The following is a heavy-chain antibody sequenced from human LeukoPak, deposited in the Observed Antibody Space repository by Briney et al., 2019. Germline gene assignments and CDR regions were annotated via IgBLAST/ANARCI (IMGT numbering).Heavy chain of an antibody. J-gene: IGHJ3*02. CDR3: ARNGPNGGRYTRAFDI. CDR1: GYSFTSYW. V-gene: IGHV5-51*01. Sequence: GESMKISCKGSGYSFTSYWIGCVRQMPGKGLEWMGIIYPVDYDTIYSPSFQGQVTISADKSISTSYLQWSSLMASDTAMYYCARNGPNGGRYTRAFDIWGQGTMVTVSS. CDR2: IYPVDYDT. D-gene: IGHD1-26*01.